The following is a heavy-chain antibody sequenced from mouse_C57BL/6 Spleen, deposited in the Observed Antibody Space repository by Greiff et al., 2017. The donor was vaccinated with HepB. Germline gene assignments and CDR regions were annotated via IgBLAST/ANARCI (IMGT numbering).Heavy chain of an antibody. CDR2: IDPSDSYT. J-gene: IGHJ4*01. D-gene: IGHD2-3*01. V-gene: IGHV1-69*01. Sequence: QVQLQQPGAELVMPGASVKLSCKASGYTFTSYWMHWVKQRPGQGLEWIGEIDPSDSYTNYNQKFKGKSTLTVDKSSSTAYMQLSSLTSEDSAVYYCARTPLYDGYYYYAMDYWGQGTSVTVSS. CDR1: GYTFTSYW. CDR3: ARTPLYDGYYYYAMDY.